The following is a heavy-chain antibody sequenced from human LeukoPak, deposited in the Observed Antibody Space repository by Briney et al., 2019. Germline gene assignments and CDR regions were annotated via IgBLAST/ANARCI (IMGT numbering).Heavy chain of an antibody. CDR1: GDSVSSNSAA. J-gene: IGHJ4*02. Sequence: SQTLSLTCAISGDSVSSNSAAWNWLRQSPSRGLEWLGRTYYRSKWYNDYAVSVKSRITINPDTSKNQFSLQLNSVTPGDTAVYYCARETSRFKGVSLPYYFDYWGQGTLVTVSS. D-gene: IGHD2-8*01. V-gene: IGHV6-1*01. CDR2: TYYRSKWYN. CDR3: ARETSRFKGVSLPYYFDY.